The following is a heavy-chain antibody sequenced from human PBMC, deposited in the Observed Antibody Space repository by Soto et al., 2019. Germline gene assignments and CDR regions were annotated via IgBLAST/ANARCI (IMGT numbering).Heavy chain of an antibody. Sequence: GESPKISCKASGYSFTYYWIGWVRQMPGKGLEWMGIIYPGDSDTTYSPSFQGQVTISADKSISTAYLHWSSLKASDTAMYYCARHRRDGYNRFDYWGQGTLVTVSS. CDR2: IYPGDSDT. D-gene: IGHD5-12*01. CDR1: GYSFTYYW. CDR3: ARHRRDGYNRFDY. J-gene: IGHJ4*02. V-gene: IGHV5-51*01.